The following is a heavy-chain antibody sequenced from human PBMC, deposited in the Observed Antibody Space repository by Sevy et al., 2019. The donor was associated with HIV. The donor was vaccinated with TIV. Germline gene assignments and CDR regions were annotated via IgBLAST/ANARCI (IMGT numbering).Heavy chain of an antibody. CDR2: ISRNSGTI. CDR1: GFTFSSYS. Sequence: GGSLRLSCAASGFTFSSYSMNWVRQAPGKGLEWVSYISRNSGTIYYADSVKGRFTISRDNAKNSLYLQMNSLRDEDTAVYYCAIYGAATPRDFDYWAQGTLVPVSS. J-gene: IGHJ4*02. CDR3: AIYGAATPRDFDY. V-gene: IGHV3-48*02. D-gene: IGHD2-15*01.